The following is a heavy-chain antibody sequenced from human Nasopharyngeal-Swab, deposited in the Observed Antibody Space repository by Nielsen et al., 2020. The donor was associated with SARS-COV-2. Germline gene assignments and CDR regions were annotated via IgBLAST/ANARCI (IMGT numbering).Heavy chain of an antibody. CDR2: ISFDGSKK. J-gene: IGHJ6*02. CDR1: GFTFNSHG. Sequence: GESLKISCEASGFTFNSHGMHWVRQAPGKGLEWVAVISFDGSKKYYADSVKGRFTISRDSSKNTLYLQMNSLRAEDTAVYYCARDTSVDIVLLYYGMDVWGQGTTVTVSS. D-gene: IGHD5-12*01. V-gene: IGHV3-30*03. CDR3: ARDTSVDIVLLYYGMDV.